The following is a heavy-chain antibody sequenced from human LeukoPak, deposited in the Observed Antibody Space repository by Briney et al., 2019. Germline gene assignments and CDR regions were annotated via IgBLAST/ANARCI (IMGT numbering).Heavy chain of an antibody. V-gene: IGHV1-18*01. Sequence: ASVKVSCKASGYTFTSYGISWVRQAPGQGLEWMGWISAYNGNTNYAQKLQGRVAMTTDTSTSTAYMELRSLRSDDTAVYYCARVHIVGATGGGYNWFDPWGQGTLVTVSS. CDR3: ARVHIVGATGGGYNWFDP. CDR2: ISAYNGNT. D-gene: IGHD1-26*01. CDR1: GYTFTSYG. J-gene: IGHJ5*02.